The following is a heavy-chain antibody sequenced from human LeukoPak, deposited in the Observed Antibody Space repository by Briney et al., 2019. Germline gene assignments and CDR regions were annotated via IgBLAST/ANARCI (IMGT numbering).Heavy chain of an antibody. V-gene: IGHV3-23*01. Sequence: GGSLRLSCAASGFTFSSYGMSWVRQAPGKGLEWVSTISGSAYNTYYADSVKGRSTVSRDNSANTLYLQMNSLRADDTALYYCAKHSGSYFIYYVDSWGQGTLVTVSS. J-gene: IGHJ4*02. CDR2: ISGSAYNT. D-gene: IGHD1-26*01. CDR3: AKHSGSYFIYYVDS. CDR1: GFTFSSYG.